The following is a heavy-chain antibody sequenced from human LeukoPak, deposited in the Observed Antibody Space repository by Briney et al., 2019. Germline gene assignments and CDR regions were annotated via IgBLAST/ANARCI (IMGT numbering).Heavy chain of an antibody. V-gene: IGHV4-34*01. CDR3: ARPLVGALPGY. J-gene: IGHJ4*02. D-gene: IGHD1-26*01. Sequence: PSETLSLTCAVYGGSFSGYYWSWIRQPPGKGLEWIGEINHSGSTNYNPSLKSRVTISVDTSKNQFSLKLSSVTAADTAVYYCARPLVGALPGYWGQGTLVTVSS. CDR2: INHSGST. CDR1: GGSFSGYY.